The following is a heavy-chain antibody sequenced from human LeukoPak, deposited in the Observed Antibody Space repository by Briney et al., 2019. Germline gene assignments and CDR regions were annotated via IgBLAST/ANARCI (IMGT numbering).Heavy chain of an antibody. D-gene: IGHD6-13*01. V-gene: IGHV3-23*01. CDR2: VSGSGTST. CDR1: GFTFSSYA. J-gene: IGHJ4*02. CDR3: AKGGSSWHFDY. Sequence: PGGSLRLSCAASGFTFSSYAMSWVRQAPGKGPEWVSGVSGSGTSTDYVDSVKGRFTISRDNSKNTLHLQMNSLRVDDTAVYYCAKGGSSWHFDYWGQGTLVTVSS.